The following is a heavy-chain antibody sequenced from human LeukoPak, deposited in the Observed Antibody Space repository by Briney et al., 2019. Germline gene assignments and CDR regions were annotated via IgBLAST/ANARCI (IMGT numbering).Heavy chain of an antibody. CDR1: ESTSSAFW. CDR3: AIFAGAVPGNLLL. Sequence: GGSLRLSCAASESTSSAFWMTWVRRPPGKGLEWVANINKDGTEKEYVDSVKGRFSIFRDNAKNSVFLQMNSLRAEDTAVYYCAIFAGAVPGNLLLWGKGTPVIVSA. J-gene: IGHJ6*01. D-gene: IGHD2-8*02. CDR2: INKDGTEK. V-gene: IGHV3-7*01.